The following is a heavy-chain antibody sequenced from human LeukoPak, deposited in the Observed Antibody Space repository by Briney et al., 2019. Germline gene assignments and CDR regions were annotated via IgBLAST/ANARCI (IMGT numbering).Heavy chain of an antibody. J-gene: IGHJ5*02. V-gene: IGHV4-39*07. Sequence: PSETLSLTCTVSGGSISSSSYYWGWIRQPPGKGLEWIGNIYYSGSTYYNPSLKSRVTISVDTSKNQFSLKLSSVTAADTAVYYCARVQPLMASMITFGGVIVENWFDPWGQGTLVTVSS. CDR3: ARVQPLMASMITFGGVIVENWFDP. CDR1: GGSISSSSYY. CDR2: IYYSGST. D-gene: IGHD3-16*02.